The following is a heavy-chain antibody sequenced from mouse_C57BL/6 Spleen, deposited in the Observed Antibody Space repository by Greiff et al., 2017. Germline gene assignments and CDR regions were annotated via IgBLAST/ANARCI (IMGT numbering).Heavy chain of an antibody. J-gene: IGHJ2*01. V-gene: IGHV14-2*01. CDR3: ARTAQATTFDY. CDR2: IDPEDGET. Sequence: EVQLQESGAELVKPGASVKLSCTASGFNIQDYYMHWVKQRTEQGLEWIGRIDPEDGETKYAPKFQDKATITADTSSNTAYLQLSSLTSEDTAVYYCARTAQATTFDYWGQGTTLTVSS. D-gene: IGHD3-2*02. CDR1: GFNIQDYY.